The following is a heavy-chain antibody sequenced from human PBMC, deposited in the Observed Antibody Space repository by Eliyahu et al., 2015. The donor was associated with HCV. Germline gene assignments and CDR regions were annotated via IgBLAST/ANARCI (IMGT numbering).Heavy chain of an antibody. CDR1: GFXFXSXG. Sequence: QVQLVESGGGVVQPGRSLXLSCAASGFXFXSXGXPWVRXAPGKGLGWVAVIWYDGSNKYYADSVKGRFTISRDNSKNTLYLQMNSQRAEDTAVYYCARDYYDSSGYYSRVWGMSYNWFDPWGQGTLVTVSS. J-gene: IGHJ5*02. CDR3: ARDYYDSSGYYSRVWGMSYNWFDP. D-gene: IGHD3-22*01. CDR2: IWYDGSNK. V-gene: IGHV3-33*01.